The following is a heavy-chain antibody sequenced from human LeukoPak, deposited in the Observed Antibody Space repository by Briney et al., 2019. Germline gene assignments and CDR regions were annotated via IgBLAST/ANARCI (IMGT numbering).Heavy chain of an antibody. J-gene: IGHJ3*02. V-gene: IGHV1-46*01. CDR1: GYTFTSYY. CDR2: IITIAGST. Sequence: GASVTVSCKASGYTFTSYYMHWVRPAPGQGLEWMGLIITIAGSTTYAQNFQGRVTLTRDTSTSTVYMEMSSLRSEDTAVYFCARWISTPHYYDSSGYCLRPDAFDIWGQGTMVTVSS. CDR3: ARWISTPHYYDSSGYCLRPDAFDI. D-gene: IGHD3-22*01.